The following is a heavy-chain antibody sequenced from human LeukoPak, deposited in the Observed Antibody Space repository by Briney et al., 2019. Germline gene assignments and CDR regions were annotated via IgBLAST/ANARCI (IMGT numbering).Heavy chain of an antibody. D-gene: IGHD3-10*01. CDR3: ARHPNYYGSGSYYNEGWFDP. CDR1: GYSFTSYW. J-gene: IGHJ5*02. Sequence: GESLKISCKGSGYSFTSYWIGWGRQMPGKGLEWMGIIYPGDSDTSYSPSFQGQVTISADKSISTAYLQWSSLKASDTAMYYCARHPNYYGSGSYYNEGWFDPWGQGTLVTVSS. CDR2: IYPGDSDT. V-gene: IGHV5-51*01.